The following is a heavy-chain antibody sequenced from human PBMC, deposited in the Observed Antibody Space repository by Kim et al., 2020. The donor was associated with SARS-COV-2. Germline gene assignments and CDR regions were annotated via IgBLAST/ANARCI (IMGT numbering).Heavy chain of an antibody. D-gene: IGHD6-13*01. CDR1: GFTFSSYG. Sequence: GGSLRLPCAASGFTFSSYGMHWVRQAPGKGLEWVAVIWYDGSNKYYADSVKGRFTISRDNSKNTLYLQMNSLRAEDTAVYYCARVLGSSSWYVLYYYYYGMDVWGQGTTVTVSS. V-gene: IGHV3-33*08. J-gene: IGHJ6*02. CDR3: ARVLGSSSWYVLYYYYYGMDV. CDR2: IWYDGSNK.